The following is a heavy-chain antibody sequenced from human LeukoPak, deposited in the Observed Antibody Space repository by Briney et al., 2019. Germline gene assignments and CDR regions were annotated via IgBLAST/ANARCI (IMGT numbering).Heavy chain of an antibody. J-gene: IGHJ5*02. Sequence: GASVKVSCKASGYTFTSYDINWVRQATGQGLEWMGWMNPNSGNTGYAQKFQGRVTMTRNTSISTAYMELSSLRSEDTAVYYCARALYDYVWGSYRYTGVTGEFDPWGQGTLVTVSS. CDR2: MNPNSGNT. D-gene: IGHD3-16*02. CDR3: ARALYDYVWGSYRYTGVTGEFDP. CDR1: GYTFTSYD. V-gene: IGHV1-8*01.